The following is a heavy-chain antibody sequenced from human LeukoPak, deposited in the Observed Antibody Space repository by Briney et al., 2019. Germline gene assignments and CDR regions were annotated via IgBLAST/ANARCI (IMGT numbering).Heavy chain of an antibody. D-gene: IGHD3-22*01. J-gene: IGHJ6*02. CDR1: GGTFSSYA. V-gene: IGHV1-69*13. Sequence: SVKVSCKASGGTFSSYAISWVRQAPGQGLEWMGGIIPIFGTANYAQKFQGRVTITADESTSTAYMELSSLRSEDTAVYYCALPGRRDDYDSSGRAQRYYYYYGMDVWGQGTTVTVSS. CDR2: IIPIFGTA. CDR3: ALPGRRDDYDSSGRAQRYYYYYGMDV.